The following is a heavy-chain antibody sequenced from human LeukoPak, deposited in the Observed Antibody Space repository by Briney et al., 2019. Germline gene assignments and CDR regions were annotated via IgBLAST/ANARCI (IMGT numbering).Heavy chain of an antibody. J-gene: IGHJ4*02. D-gene: IGHD1-26*01. CDR1: GYTFTSYG. V-gene: IGHV1-18*01. Sequence: ASVKVSCKASGYTFTSYGISWVRQAPGQGLEWMGWISAYNGNTNYAQKLQGRVTMTTDTSTSTAYMELRSLRSDDTAVYYCARAGAGLIVGATLFDYWGQGTLVTVSS. CDR3: ARAGAGLIVGATLFDY. CDR2: ISAYNGNT.